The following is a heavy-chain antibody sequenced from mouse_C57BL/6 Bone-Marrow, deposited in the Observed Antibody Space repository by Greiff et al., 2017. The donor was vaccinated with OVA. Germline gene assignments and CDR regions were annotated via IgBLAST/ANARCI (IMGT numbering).Heavy chain of an antibody. V-gene: IGHV1-26*01. CDR2: INPNNGGT. CDR3: ARSYGSSYDAMDY. J-gene: IGHJ4*01. CDR1: GYTFTDYY. Sequence: EVQLQQSGPELVKPGASVKISCKASGYTFTDYYMNWVKQSHGKSLEWIGDINPNNGGTSYNQKFKGKATLTVDKSSSTAYMELRSLTSEDSAVYYCARSYGSSYDAMDYWGQGTSVTVSS. D-gene: IGHD1-1*01.